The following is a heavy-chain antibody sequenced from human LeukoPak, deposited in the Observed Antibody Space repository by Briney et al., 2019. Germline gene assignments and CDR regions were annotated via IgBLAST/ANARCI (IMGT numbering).Heavy chain of an antibody. CDR1: GYSFINYW. CDR3: ARLRIVRRLDAFDI. Sequence: GESLKISCKGSGYSFINYWIGWVRQMPGKGLEWMGIIYPDDSGTKYSPSFQGQVTISADKSISTAYLQWSSLKASDTAMYYCARLRIVRRLDAFDIWGQGTMVTVSS. J-gene: IGHJ3*02. D-gene: IGHD1-1*01. V-gene: IGHV5-51*01. CDR2: IYPDDSGT.